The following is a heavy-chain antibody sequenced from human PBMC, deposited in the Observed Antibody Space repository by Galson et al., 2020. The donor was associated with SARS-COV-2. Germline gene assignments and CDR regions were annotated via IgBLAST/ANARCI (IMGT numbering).Heavy chain of an antibody. J-gene: IGHJ6*02. CDR2: MSSSGTT. CDR1: GDSISMSGYF. V-gene: IGHV4-39*07. Sequence: ASETLSLTCTVSGDSISMSGYFWAWIRQPPGKGLEWIATMSSSGTTYTNLSLKSRVTISGDTSKNQLSLKVKSMTAADRAVYYCARGQTSFYYDTSGSHGYHYSGMDIWGQGTTVTVSS. D-gene: IGHD3-22*01. CDR3: ARGQTSFYYDTSGSHGYHYSGMDI.